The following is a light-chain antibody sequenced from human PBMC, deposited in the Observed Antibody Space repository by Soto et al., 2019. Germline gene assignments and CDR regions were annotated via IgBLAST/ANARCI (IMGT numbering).Light chain of an antibody. CDR3: QQSYTTPRT. J-gene: IGKJ1*01. V-gene: IGKV1-39*01. Sequence: DIQMTQSPSSLSASVGDRVSVTCRASQSISTFLNWYQQRPGEAPKLLIYAASSLQSGVPSRFSGSGSGADFTLIIGSLQPEDFATYYCQQSYTTPRTFGQGTKLEVK. CDR1: QSISTF. CDR2: AAS.